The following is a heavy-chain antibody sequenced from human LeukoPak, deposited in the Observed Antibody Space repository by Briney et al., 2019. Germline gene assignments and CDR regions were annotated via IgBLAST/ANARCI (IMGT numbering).Heavy chain of an antibody. CDR2: IYTGGTT. CDR3: ARGSLSGRAFDL. CDR1: EFTVISNY. Sequence: GGSLRLSCAASEFTVISNYMSWVRQAPGKGLEWVSIIYTGGTTSYADSVKGRFTAPRDDFKNTLSLQMNSLRAEDTAVYYCARGSLSGRAFDLWGQGTMVTVSS. V-gene: IGHV3-53*01. J-gene: IGHJ3*01.